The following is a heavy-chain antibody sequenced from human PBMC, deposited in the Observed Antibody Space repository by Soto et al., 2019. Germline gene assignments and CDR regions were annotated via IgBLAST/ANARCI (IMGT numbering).Heavy chain of an antibody. J-gene: IGHJ6*02. Sequence: GGSLRLSCAASGFTFSSYWMSWVRQAPGKGLEWVANIKQDGSEKYYVDSVKGRFTISRDNAKNSLYLQMNSLRAEDTAVCYCARDVTVVPAASTYYYYGMDVWGQGTTVTVSS. CDR2: IKQDGSEK. V-gene: IGHV3-7*01. D-gene: IGHD2-2*01. CDR3: ARDVTVVPAASTYYYYGMDV. CDR1: GFTFSSYW.